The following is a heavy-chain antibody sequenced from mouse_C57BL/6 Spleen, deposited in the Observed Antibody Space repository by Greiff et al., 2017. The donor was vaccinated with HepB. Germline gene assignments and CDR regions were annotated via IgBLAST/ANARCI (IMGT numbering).Heavy chain of an antibody. D-gene: IGHD2-4*01. V-gene: IGHV3-6*01. CDR1: GYSITSGYY. Sequence: EVQLQQSGPGLVKPSQSLSLTCSVTGYSITSGYYWNWIRQFPGNKLEWMGYISYDGSNNYNPSLKNRISITRDTSKNQFFLKLNSVTTEDTATYYCARDFYDYPFAYWGQGTLVTVSA. CDR2: ISYDGSN. CDR3: ARDFYDYPFAY. J-gene: IGHJ3*01.